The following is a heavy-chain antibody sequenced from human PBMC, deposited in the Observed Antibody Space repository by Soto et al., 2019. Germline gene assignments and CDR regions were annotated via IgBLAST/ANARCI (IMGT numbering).Heavy chain of an antibody. J-gene: IGHJ4*02. CDR1: GGSISGYN. Sequence: QVQLQESGPGVVKPSETLSLTCTISGGSISGYNWTWIRQSPGKGLEYIGYIYNGNTNYNPSLTSRVTISVDTSKNQFSLKPPSLTAADTAVYYFGSISAHGDYGYWGQGNLVTLSS. D-gene: IGHD4-17*01. CDR3: GSISAHGDYGY. V-gene: IGHV4-4*08. CDR2: IYNGNT.